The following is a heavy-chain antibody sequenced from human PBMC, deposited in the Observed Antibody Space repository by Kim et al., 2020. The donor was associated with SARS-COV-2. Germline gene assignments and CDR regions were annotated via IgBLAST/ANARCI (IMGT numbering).Heavy chain of an antibody. Sequence: SETLSLTCLVSGGSVSRRNYYWGRLRQPPGLGLEWIGSICYSVSTYYNLSLKSRVTIFVDKSKNPFSLKLSTATAAATYVYYCARGARISTCCFDY. D-gene: IGHD3-10*01. CDR1: GGSVSRRNYY. V-gene: IGHV4-39*01. J-gene: IGHJ4*03. CDR2: ICYSVST. CDR3: ARGARISTCCFDY.